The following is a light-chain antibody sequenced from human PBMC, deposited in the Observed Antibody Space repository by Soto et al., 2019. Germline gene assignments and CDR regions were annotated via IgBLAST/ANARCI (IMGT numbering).Light chain of an antibody. V-gene: IGKV1-9*01. CDR3: QQLDSYPLT. J-gene: IGKJ5*01. CDR1: QGISNS. Sequence: IQLTPSPSSLSASIGDSVTITCRASQGISNSLAWYQQKPGKAPKLLIYIASTLQSGVPPRFSGSGFGTDFTLTISSLQPEDFATYYCQQLDSYPLTFGQGTRLEIK. CDR2: IAS.